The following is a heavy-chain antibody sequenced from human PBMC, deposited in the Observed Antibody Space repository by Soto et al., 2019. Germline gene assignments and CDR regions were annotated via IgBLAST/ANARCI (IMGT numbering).Heavy chain of an antibody. CDR2: INAGNGNT. D-gene: IGHD2-2*01. Sequence: ASVKVSCKASGYTFTSYAMHWVRQAPGQRLEWMGWINAGNGNTKYSQKFQGRVTITRDTSASTAYMELSSLRPEDTAVYYCARGWYQLLSSWFDPWGQGTLVTVSS. J-gene: IGHJ5*02. CDR1: GYTFTSYA. CDR3: ARGWYQLLSSWFDP. V-gene: IGHV1-3*01.